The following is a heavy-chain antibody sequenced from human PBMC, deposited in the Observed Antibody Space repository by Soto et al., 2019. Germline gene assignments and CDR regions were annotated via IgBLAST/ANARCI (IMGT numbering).Heavy chain of an antibody. D-gene: IGHD3-22*01. J-gene: IGHJ4*02. V-gene: IGHV3-33*01. Sequence: QVQLGDSGGGVVQHGRSLRLSCATSGFTFSPYGMHWVRQAPGKGLEWMAIIWHDGITTRYADSVKGRFTISRDNSKNTLYLQMNSLRAEGTAVYYCARDGAHYEIYYWGQGTLGTVSS. CDR3: ARDGAHYEIYY. CDR2: IWHDGITT. CDR1: GFTFSPYG.